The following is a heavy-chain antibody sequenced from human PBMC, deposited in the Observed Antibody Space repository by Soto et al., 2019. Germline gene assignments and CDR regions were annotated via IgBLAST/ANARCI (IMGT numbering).Heavy chain of an antibody. CDR2: IYTGGST. CDR3: ARDGSGH. V-gene: IGHV3-66*01. CDR1: GLTVSTNP. J-gene: IGHJ4*02. Sequence: EVQLVESGGGLVQPGGSLRLSCAASGLTVSTNPMSWVRQAPGKGLEWVSVIYTGGSTHYADSVKGRFTISRANSKNTVNLQMNSLRPEDTAVYYCARDGSGHWGQGTLVTVSS.